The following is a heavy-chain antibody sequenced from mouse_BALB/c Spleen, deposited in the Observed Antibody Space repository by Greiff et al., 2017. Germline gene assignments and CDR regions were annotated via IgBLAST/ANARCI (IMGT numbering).Heavy chain of an antibody. CDR1: GFTFSDYY. V-gene: IGHV5-4*02. D-gene: IGHD2-1*01. Sequence: DVKLVESGGGLVKPGGSLKLSCAASGFTFSDYYMYWVRQTPEKRLEWVATISDGGSYTYYPDSVKGRFTISRDNAKNNLYLQMSSLKSEDTAMYYCARDQGNYVGGFADWGQGTLVTVSA. J-gene: IGHJ3*01. CDR3: ARDQGNYVGGFAD. CDR2: ISDGGSYT.